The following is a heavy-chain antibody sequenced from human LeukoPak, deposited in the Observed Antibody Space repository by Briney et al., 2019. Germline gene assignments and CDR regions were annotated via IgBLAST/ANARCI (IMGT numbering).Heavy chain of an antibody. CDR3: ARLHALGAEEFDP. Sequence: PSETLSLTCTVSGGSISGHYWSWIRQPPGKGLEWIGDIHYTGSTNYNPSLNSRITMSVDTPNNQFSLRLTSVTATDTAVYYCARLHALGAEEFDPWGQGALVTVSS. V-gene: IGHV4-59*11. CDR1: GGSISGHY. CDR2: IHYTGST. D-gene: IGHD3-16*01. J-gene: IGHJ5*02.